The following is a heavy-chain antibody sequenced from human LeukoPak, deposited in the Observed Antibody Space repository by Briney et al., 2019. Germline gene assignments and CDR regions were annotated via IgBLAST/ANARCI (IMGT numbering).Heavy chain of an antibody. V-gene: IGHV4-59*08. CDR3: ARLGRIYYYYYGLDV. CDR1: GGSISSYY. J-gene: IGHJ6*02. Sequence: KASETLSLTCTVSGGSISSYYGSWIRQPAGKGLEWIGYIYYSGSTNYNPSLKSRVTISVDTSKNQFSLKLSSVTAADTAVYYCARLGRIYYYYYGLDVWGQGTTVTVSS. CDR2: IYYSGST.